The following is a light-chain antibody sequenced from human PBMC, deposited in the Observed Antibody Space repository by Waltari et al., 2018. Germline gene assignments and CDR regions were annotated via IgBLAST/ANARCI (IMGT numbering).Light chain of an antibody. J-gene: IGKJ2*01. CDR2: GAS. Sequence: EIVLTQSPGTLSLSPGERATLSCRASKSVSSSYLAWYPQKPGQAPRLPIYGASSRATGIPDRFSGSGSGTDFTLTISRLEPEDFAVYYCQQYGSSPYTFGQGTKLEIK. V-gene: IGKV3-20*01. CDR3: QQYGSSPYT. CDR1: KSVSSSY.